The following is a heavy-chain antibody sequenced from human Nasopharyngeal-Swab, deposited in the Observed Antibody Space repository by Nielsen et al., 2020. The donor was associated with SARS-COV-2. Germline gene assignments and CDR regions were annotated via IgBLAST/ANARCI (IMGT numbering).Heavy chain of an antibody. D-gene: IGHD1-7*01. CDR3: AKDGGRTTFPYYYYYGMDV. CDR1: GFTFSSYA. CDR2: ISGSGGST. Sequence: GESLKISCAASGFTFSSYAMSWVRQAPGKGLEWVSAISGSGGSTYYADSVKGRFTISRDNSKNTLYLQMNSLGAEDTAVYYCAKDGGRTTFPYYYYYGMDVWGQGTTVTVSS. J-gene: IGHJ6*02. V-gene: IGHV3-23*01.